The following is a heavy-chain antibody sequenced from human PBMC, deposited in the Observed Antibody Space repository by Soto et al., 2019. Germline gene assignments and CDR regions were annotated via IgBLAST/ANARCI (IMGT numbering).Heavy chain of an antibody. CDR1: CGSITSSY. CDR2: IYYSGNT. Sequence: SETLSLTCTVSCGSITSSYWSWIRQPPGKGLEWIGYIYYSGNTNYNPSLKSRVTISVDTSKNQFSLKLSSVTAADTALYYCATSGPFSYSDYWGQGTLVTVSS. V-gene: IGHV4-59*12. D-gene: IGHD3-10*01. CDR3: ATSGPFSYSDY. J-gene: IGHJ4*02.